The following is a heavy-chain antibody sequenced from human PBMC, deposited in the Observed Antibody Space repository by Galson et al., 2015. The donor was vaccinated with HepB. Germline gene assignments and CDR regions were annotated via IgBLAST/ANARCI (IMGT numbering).Heavy chain of an antibody. J-gene: IGHJ4*02. CDR2: ISYDGSNK. D-gene: IGHD6-19*01. CDR3: AKDGDSSGWPRRGGFDY. Sequence: SLRLSCAASGFTFSSYGMRWVRQAPGKGLEWVAVISYDGSNKYYADSVKGRFTISRDNSKNTLYLQMNSLRAEDTAVYYCAKDGDSSGWPRRGGFDYWGQGTLVTVSS. CDR1: GFTFSSYG. V-gene: IGHV3-30*18.